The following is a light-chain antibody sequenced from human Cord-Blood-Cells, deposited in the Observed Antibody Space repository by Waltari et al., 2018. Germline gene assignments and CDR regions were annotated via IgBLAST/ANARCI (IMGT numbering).Light chain of an antibody. CDR1: QSISSY. V-gene: IGKV1-39*01. J-gene: IGKJ5*01. CDR3: QQSYRTPIT. Sequence: DIQMTQSPSSLSASVGDRVTITCRASQSISSYLNWYQQKPGKAPKLLIYAASSLQSGVPSRFSGSGSGTDFTLTISSLQPEEFATYYCQQSYRTPITFGQGTRLEIK. CDR2: AAS.